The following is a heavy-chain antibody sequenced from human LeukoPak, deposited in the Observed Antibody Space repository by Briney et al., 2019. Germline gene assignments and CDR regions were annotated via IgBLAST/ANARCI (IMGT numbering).Heavy chain of an antibody. CDR1: GFTFSSYA. CDR2: INGSGGFT. V-gene: IGHV3-23*01. D-gene: IGHD4-17*01. J-gene: IGHJ4*02. CDR3: AQCSTTVTTQFDY. Sequence: GGSLRLSCAASGFTFSSYAMNWVRQAPGKGLEWVSGINGSGGFTYYADSVKGRFTISRDNSKNTLYLQMNSLRAEDTAVYYCAQCSTTVTTQFDYWGQGTLVTVS.